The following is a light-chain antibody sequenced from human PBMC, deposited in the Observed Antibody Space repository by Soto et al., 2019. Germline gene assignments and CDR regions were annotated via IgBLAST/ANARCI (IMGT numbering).Light chain of an antibody. Sequence: QSALTQPPSASGSPGQSVTVSFTGTSSDVGVYNFVSWYQQHPGKDPKLMLYEVSKRPSGVPDRFSGSKSGNTASLTVSGLQAEDEADYYCSSYSSINTLLFGGGTKLTVL. CDR2: EVS. CDR1: SSDVGVYNF. J-gene: IGLJ2*01. V-gene: IGLV2-8*01. CDR3: SSYSSINTLL.